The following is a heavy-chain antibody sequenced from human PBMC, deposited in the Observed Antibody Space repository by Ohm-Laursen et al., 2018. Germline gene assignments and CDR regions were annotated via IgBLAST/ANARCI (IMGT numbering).Heavy chain of an antibody. Sequence: LSLTCAASGFTFSSYDMHWVRQATGKGLEWVSAIGTAGDTYYPGSVKGRFTISRENAKNSLYLQMNSLRAGDTAVYYCARAESGSSSYGMDVWGQGTTVTVSS. CDR2: IGTAGDT. J-gene: IGHJ6*02. V-gene: IGHV3-13*01. D-gene: IGHD1-26*01. CDR1: GFTFSSYD. CDR3: ARAESGSSSYGMDV.